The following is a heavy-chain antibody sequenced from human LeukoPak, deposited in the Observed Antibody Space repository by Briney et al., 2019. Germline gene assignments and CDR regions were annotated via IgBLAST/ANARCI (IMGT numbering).Heavy chain of an antibody. CDR1: GGSINNYY. D-gene: IGHD3-22*01. V-gene: IGHV4-4*07. CDR3: ARTPIYYFDNSGYYN. J-gene: IGHJ4*02. Sequence: PSETLSLTCTVSGGSINNYYWSWIRQPAGKGLEWIGLIYNSGSTSYNPSLKSRVTMSVDMSKKQFSLRLSSVTAADTAVYYCARTPIYYFDNSGYYNWGQGTLVTVSS. CDR2: IYNSGST.